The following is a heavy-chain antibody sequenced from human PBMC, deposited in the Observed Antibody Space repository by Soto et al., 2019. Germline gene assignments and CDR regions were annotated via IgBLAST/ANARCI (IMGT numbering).Heavy chain of an antibody. V-gene: IGHV4-59*01. CDR1: GGSISSYY. D-gene: IGHD2-2*01. Sequence: SETLSLTCTVSGGSISSYYWSWIRQPPGKGLEWIGYIYYSGSTNYNPSLKRQVTITVDTSKNQFSLKLSSVTAADTAVYYCARGPDIVVVPAENWFDPWGQGTLVTVSS. J-gene: IGHJ5*02. CDR3: ARGPDIVVVPAENWFDP. CDR2: IYYSGST.